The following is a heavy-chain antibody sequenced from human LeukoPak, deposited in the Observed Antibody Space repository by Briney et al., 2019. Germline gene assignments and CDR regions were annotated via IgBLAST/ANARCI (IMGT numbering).Heavy chain of an antibody. Sequence: SQTLSLTCAISGDSVSSNSAAWNWIRQSPSRGLEWLGTTYYGSKWYNDYAVSVKSGITINPDTSKNQFSLQLNSVTPEVTAVYYCAKQVGATPYFDYWGQGTLVTVSS. V-gene: IGHV6-1*01. D-gene: IGHD1-26*01. J-gene: IGHJ4*02. CDR1: GDSVSSNSAA. CDR3: AKQVGATPYFDY. CDR2: TYYGSKWYN.